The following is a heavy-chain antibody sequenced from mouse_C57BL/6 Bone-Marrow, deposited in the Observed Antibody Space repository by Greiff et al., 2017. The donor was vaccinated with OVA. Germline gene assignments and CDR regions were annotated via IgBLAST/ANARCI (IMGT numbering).Heavy chain of an antibody. Sequence: QVQLKQPGAELVRPGTSVKLSCKASGYTFTSYWMHWVKQRPGQGLEWIGVIDPSDSYTNYNQKFKGKATLTVDTSSSTAYMQLSSLTSEDSAVYYCARWGFNFDYWGQGTTLTVSS. J-gene: IGHJ2*01. D-gene: IGHD3-1*01. CDR2: IDPSDSYT. V-gene: IGHV1-59*01. CDR1: GYTFTSYW. CDR3: ARWGFNFDY.